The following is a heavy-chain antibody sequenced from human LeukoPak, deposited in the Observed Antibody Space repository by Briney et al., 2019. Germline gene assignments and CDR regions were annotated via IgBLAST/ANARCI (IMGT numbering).Heavy chain of an antibody. CDR2: LSGSGITT. CDR1: GFTFSNSA. V-gene: IGHV3-23*01. D-gene: IGHD6-19*01. Sequence: GGSLRLSCAASGFTFSNSAMSWVRQAPGKGLEWVSTLSGSGITTYYADSVKGRFTISRDNSKNTLYLQMSSLRAEDTAVYYCAKGIYSSGWSYFDYWGHGTLVTVSS. CDR3: AKGIYSSGWSYFDY. J-gene: IGHJ4*01.